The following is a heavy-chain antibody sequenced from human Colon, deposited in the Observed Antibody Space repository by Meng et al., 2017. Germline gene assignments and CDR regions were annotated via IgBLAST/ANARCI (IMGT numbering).Heavy chain of an antibody. J-gene: IGHJ5*02. CDR1: GGSIRSGDYY. CDR3: AKGGASGPNWFDP. Sequence: SETLSLTCTVSGGSIRSGDYYWSWVRQPAGKGLEWIGHISSTGSTYYNPSLKSRVTFSLDTSRNQFSLNLLSVTAADTAVYYCAKGGASGPNWFDPWGQGTLVTFSS. D-gene: IGHD3-10*01. CDR2: ISSTGST. V-gene: IGHV4-61*09.